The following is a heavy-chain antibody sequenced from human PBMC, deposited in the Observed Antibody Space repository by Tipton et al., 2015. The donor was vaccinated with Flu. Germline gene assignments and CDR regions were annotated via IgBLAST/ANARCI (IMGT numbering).Heavy chain of an antibody. CDR3: ARDMDWGSGWGNFDY. Sequence: SLRLSCAASGFTFSSYWMHWVRQAPGKGLVWVSRINSDGSSTSYADSVKGRFTISRDNAKNTLYLQMNSLRAEDTAVYYCARDMDWGSGWGNFDYWGQGTLVTVSS. V-gene: IGHV3-74*01. D-gene: IGHD6-19*01. CDR1: GFTFSSYW. CDR2: INSDGSST. J-gene: IGHJ4*02.